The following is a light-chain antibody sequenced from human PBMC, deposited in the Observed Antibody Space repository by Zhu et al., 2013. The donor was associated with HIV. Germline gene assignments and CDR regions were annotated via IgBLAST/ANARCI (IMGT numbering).Light chain of an antibody. CDR1: QSISSW. CDR2: KAS. J-gene: IGKJ2*01. CDR3: QQYNNWPRNT. Sequence: DIQMTQSPSTLSAFVGDRVTITCRASQSISSWLAWYQQKPGKAPKLLIFKASSLQSGVPSRFSGSGSGTEFTLTISSLQSEDFAVYYCQQYNNWPRNTFGQGTKLEIK. V-gene: IGKV1-5*03.